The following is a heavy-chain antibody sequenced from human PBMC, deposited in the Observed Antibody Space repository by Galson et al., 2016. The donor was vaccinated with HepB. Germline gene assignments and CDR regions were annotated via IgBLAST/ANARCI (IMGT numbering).Heavy chain of an antibody. Sequence: ETLSLTCTVSGGSISSYYWNWIRQPPGKGLEWIGYIYYSGSTNYNPSLKSRVTISVDTSKNQFSLKLSSVTAADTAVYYCVRARYSSGLYNWFDPWGQGTLVTVSS. D-gene: IGHD6-19*01. CDR3: VRARYSSGLYNWFDP. CDR1: GGSISSYY. CDR2: IYYSGST. V-gene: IGHV4-59*01. J-gene: IGHJ5*02.